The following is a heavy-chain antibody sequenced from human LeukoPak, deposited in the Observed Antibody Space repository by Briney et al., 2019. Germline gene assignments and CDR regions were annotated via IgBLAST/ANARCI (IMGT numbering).Heavy chain of an antibody. D-gene: IGHD2-2*01. CDR2: IYPGDSDA. CDR1: EYSFTSYW. V-gene: IGHV5-51*01. CDR3: ARRDCSNTSCYGYYFDY. Sequence: PGESLKISCKGSEYSFTSYWIGWVRQMPGKGLEWMGVIYPGDSDARYSPSFQGQVTISADKSINTAYLQWGSLKASDTATYYCARRDCSNTSCYGYYFDYRGQGTLVTVSS. J-gene: IGHJ4*02.